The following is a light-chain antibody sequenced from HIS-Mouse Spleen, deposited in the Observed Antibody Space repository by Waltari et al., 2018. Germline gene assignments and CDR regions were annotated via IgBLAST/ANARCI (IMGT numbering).Light chain of an antibody. CDR2: EDS. Sequence: SYELTQPPSVSVSPGQTARITCSGDALPKKYAYWYQQKSGQAPVLVSYEDSKRPSGIPGRVSGTGSGTMATWTISGAQVEDEADYYCYSTDSSGNHRVFGGGTKLTVL. CDR3: YSTDSSGNHRV. V-gene: IGLV3-10*01. CDR1: ALPKKY. J-gene: IGLJ2*01.